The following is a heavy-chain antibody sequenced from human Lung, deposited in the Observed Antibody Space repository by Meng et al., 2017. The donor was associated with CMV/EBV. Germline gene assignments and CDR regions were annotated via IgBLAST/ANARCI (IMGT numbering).Heavy chain of an antibody. CDR2: ISYDGSNK. D-gene: IGHD3-16*01. V-gene: IGHV3-30-3*01. CDR3: SREDWGD. CDR1: GFTFSSYA. J-gene: IGHJ4*02. Sequence: GESXKISCAASGFTFSSYAMHWVRQASGKGLEWVAVISYDGSNKYYADSVKGRFTISRDNSKNTLYLQMNSLRAEDTAVYYCSREDWGDWGQGTLVTVSS.